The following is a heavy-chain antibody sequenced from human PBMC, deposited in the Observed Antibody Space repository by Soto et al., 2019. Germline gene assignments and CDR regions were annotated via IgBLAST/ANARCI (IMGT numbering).Heavy chain of an antibody. J-gene: IGHJ4*02. V-gene: IGHV1-8*01. CDR1: GYTFSNYD. CDR2: VNPNNGDT. CDR3: AKVSRKGSARDFDE. Sequence: QVQLVQSGAELKKPGASVKVSCKASGYTFSNYDMNWVRQATGQGPEWIGWVNPNNGDTGYAQKLEGRVTLTTDICTTTAYMELTSLGSEDTGIYYCAKVSRKGSARDFDEWGQGTLITVSS.